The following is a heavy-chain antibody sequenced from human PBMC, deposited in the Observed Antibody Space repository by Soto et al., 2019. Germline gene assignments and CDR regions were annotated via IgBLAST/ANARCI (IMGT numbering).Heavy chain of an antibody. CDR1: GGTFSSYA. CDR3: ARGGYYYDSSGPRYYYYGMDV. V-gene: IGHV1-69*06. CDR2: IIPIFGTA. J-gene: IGHJ6*02. Sequence: KVSCKASGGTFSSYAISWVRQAPGQGLEWMGGIIPIFGTANYAQKFQGRVTITADKSTSTAYMELSSLRSEDTAVYYCARGGYYYDSSGPRYYYYGMDVWGQGTTVTVSS. D-gene: IGHD3-22*01.